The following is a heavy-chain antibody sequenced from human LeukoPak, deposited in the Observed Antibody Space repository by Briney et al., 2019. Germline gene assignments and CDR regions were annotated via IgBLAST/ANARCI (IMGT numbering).Heavy chain of an antibody. CDR1: GYTFTGYY. CDR3: ARDLLGDQDPRNNWFDP. Sequence: GASLKVSCKASGYTFTGYYMHWVRQAPGQGLEWMGWINPNSGGTNYAQKFQGRVTMTRDTSISTAYMELSRLRSDDTAVYYCARDLLGDQDPRNNWFDPWGQGTLVTVSS. D-gene: IGHD2-21*02. J-gene: IGHJ5*02. V-gene: IGHV1-2*02. CDR2: INPNSGGT.